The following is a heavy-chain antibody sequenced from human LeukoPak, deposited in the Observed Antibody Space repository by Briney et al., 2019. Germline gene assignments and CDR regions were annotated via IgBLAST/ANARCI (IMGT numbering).Heavy chain of an antibody. V-gene: IGHV4-34*01. CDR2: INHSRST. J-gene: IGHJ6*03. CDR3: ARGYSSSWYFRYYYYMDV. D-gene: IGHD6-13*01. Sequence: PSETLSLTCAVYGGSFSGYYWSWIRQPPGKGLEWIGEINHSRSTNYNPSLKSRVTISVDTSKNQFSLKLSSVTAADTAVYYCARGYSSSWYFRYYYYMDVWGKGTTVTVSS. CDR1: GGSFSGYY.